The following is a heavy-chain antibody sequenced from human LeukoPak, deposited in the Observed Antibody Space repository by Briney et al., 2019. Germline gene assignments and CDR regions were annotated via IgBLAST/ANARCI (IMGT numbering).Heavy chain of an antibody. J-gene: IGHJ4*02. CDR2: MNPNSGNT. D-gene: IGHD6-19*01. V-gene: IGHV1-8*02. CDR1: GYTFTSYG. CDR3: AASRSGWYLNKRNFDY. Sequence: ASVKVSCKASGYTFTSYGISWVRQATGQGLEWMGWMNPNSGNTGYAQKFQGRVTMTRNTSISTAYMELSSRRSEDTAVYYCAASRSGWYLNKRNFDYWGQGTLVTVSS.